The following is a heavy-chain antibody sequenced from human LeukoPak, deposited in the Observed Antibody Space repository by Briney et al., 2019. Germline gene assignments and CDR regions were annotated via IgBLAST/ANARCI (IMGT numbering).Heavy chain of an antibody. CDR2: VSSSSSYI. CDR1: GFTFSSYS. Sequence: GGSLRLSCAASGFTFSSYSMNWVRQAPGKGLEWVSSVSSSSSYIYYADSVKGRFTISRDNAKNSLYLQMNSLRAEDTAVYYCARVVGDYVWGSYRILDAFDIWGQGTMVTVSS. D-gene: IGHD3-16*02. V-gene: IGHV3-21*01. J-gene: IGHJ3*02. CDR3: ARVVGDYVWGSYRILDAFDI.